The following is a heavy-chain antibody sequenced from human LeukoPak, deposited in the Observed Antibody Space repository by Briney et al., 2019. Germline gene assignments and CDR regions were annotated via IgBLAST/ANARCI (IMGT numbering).Heavy chain of an antibody. D-gene: IGHD2-2*01. V-gene: IGHV3-74*01. CDR1: GFTFSSYW. J-gene: IGHJ4*02. CDR2: INSDGSST. CDR3: ASWEVPAVMPQDY. Sequence: GGSLRLSCAVSGFTFSSYWMHWVRQAPGKGLVWVSRINSDGSSTSYADSVKGRFTISRGNAKNTLYLQMNSLRAEDTAVYYCASWEVPAVMPQDYWGQGTLVTVSS.